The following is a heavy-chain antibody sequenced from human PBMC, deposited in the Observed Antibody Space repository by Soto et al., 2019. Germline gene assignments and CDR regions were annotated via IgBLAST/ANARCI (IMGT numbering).Heavy chain of an antibody. CDR3: ARDSGYSSTY. Sequence: GASVKVSCKASGYTFTSYYMHWLRQAPGQGLEWMGIINPSGGSTYYAQKFQGRVTMTRDTSTSTAYMELRSLRSDDTAVYYCARDSGYSSTYWGQGTLVTVSS. CDR1: GYTFTSYY. D-gene: IGHD6-13*01. J-gene: IGHJ4*02. V-gene: IGHV1-46*01. CDR2: INPSGGST.